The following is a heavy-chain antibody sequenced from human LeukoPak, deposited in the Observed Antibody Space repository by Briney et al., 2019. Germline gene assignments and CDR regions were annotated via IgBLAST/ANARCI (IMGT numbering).Heavy chain of an antibody. CDR2: INHSGST. J-gene: IGHJ5*02. CDR3: ARDHLTNSGSSFDP. V-gene: IGHV4-34*01. Sequence: PSETLSLTCAVYGGSFSGYYWSWIRQPPGKGLEWIGEINHSGSTNYNPSLKSRFTISVDTSKNQFSLKLSSVTAADTAVYYCARDHLTNSGSSFDPWGQGTLVTVSS. CDR1: GGSFSGYY. D-gene: IGHD1-26*01.